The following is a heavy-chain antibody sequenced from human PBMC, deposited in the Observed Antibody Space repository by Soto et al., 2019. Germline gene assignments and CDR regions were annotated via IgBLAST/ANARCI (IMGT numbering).Heavy chain of an antibody. CDR1: GGSISSGDYY. J-gene: IGHJ5*02. Sequence: SETLSLTCTVSGGSISSGDYYWSWIRQPPGKGLEWIGYIYYSGSTYYNPSLKSRVTISVDTSKNQFSLKLSSVTAADAAVYYCAREGLSSRFDPWGQGTLVTVSS. CDR3: AREGLSSRFDP. V-gene: IGHV4-30-4*01. CDR2: IYYSGST. D-gene: IGHD6-13*01.